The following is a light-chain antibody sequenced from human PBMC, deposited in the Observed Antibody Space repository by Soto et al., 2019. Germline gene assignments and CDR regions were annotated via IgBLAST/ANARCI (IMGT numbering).Light chain of an antibody. V-gene: IGKV3-20*01. CDR3: QQYDSSPLWT. CDR2: GAS. Sequence: EIVLTQSPGTLSLSPGERATLSCRASQSVSSSYLAWYQQKPGQAPRLLIYGASSMATGIPDRFSGSGSGTDFTLTISRLEPEDFALYYCQQYDSSPLWTFGQGTKVEIK. J-gene: IGKJ1*01. CDR1: QSVSSSY.